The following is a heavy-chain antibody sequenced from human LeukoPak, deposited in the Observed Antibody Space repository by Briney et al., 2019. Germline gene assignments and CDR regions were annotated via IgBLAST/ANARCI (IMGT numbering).Heavy chain of an antibody. V-gene: IGHV3-21*01. D-gene: IGHD6-13*01. Sequence: GGSLRLSCAASGFTFSGYSMNWVRQAPGKGLEWVSSISSSSSYIYYAKSVKGRFTISRDNAKNSLYLQMNSLRAEDTAVYYCARIGYSSSYWGQGTLVTVSS. CDR2: ISSSSSYI. CDR3: ARIGYSSSY. CDR1: GFTFSGYS. J-gene: IGHJ4*02.